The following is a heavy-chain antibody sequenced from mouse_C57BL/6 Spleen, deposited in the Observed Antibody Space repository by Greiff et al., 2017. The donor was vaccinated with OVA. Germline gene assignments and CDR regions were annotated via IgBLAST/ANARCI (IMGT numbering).Heavy chain of an antibody. J-gene: IGHJ2*01. CDR2: IYPRSGNT. CDR1: GYTFTSYG. CDR3: ARNGVDRGDYGLFDY. D-gene: IGHD1-2*01. Sequence: VQLQQSGAELARPGASVKLSCKASGYTFTSYGISWVKQRTGQGLEWIGEIYPRSGNTYYNEKFKGKATLTADKSSSTAYMELRSLTSEDSAVYFCARNGVDRGDYGLFDYWGQGTTLTVSS. V-gene: IGHV1-81*01.